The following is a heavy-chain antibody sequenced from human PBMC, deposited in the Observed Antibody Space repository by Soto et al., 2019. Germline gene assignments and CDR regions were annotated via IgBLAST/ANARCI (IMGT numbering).Heavy chain of an antibody. Sequence: QVQLVESGGGVVQPGRSLRLSCAASRFTFRSYGMHWVRQAPGKGLEWVAVIWYDGSDKYYADSVKGRFTISRDNSKNTLYLQMNSLRAEDTAVYYCAREATAYYFDYWGQGTLVTVSS. D-gene: IGHD5-12*01. CDR1: RFTFRSYG. J-gene: IGHJ4*02. CDR2: IWYDGSDK. CDR3: AREATAYYFDY. V-gene: IGHV3-33*01.